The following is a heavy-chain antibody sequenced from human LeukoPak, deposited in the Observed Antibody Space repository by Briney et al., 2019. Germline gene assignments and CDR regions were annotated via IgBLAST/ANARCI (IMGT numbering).Heavy chain of an antibody. V-gene: IGHV4-4*07. CDR1: GGSISSYY. Sequence: SETLSLTCTVSGGSISSYYWSWIRQPAGKGLEWIGRIYTSGSTNYNPSLKSRVTISVDTSKNQFSLKLSSVTAADTAVYYCARLYYDYVWGSYRPPGYFDYWGQGTLVTVSS. CDR2: IYTSGST. J-gene: IGHJ4*02. D-gene: IGHD3-16*02. CDR3: ARLYYDYVWGSYRPPGYFDY.